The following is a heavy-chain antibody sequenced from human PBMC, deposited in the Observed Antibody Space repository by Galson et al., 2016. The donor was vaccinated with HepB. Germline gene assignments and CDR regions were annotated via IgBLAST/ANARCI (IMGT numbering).Heavy chain of an antibody. CDR1: AGTLFPFA. D-gene: IGHD4-17*01. CDR3: ERDLWASMTSVTSSDAFDI. J-gene: IGHJ3*02. CDR2: INPIFGTP. Sequence: SVKVSCKASAGTLFPFAISWVRQAPGQGLEWMGVINPIFGTPNYAQNFQGRATITADRSTTTAYMELSSLRSEDTAVYYCERDLWASMTSVTSSDAFDIWGQGTKVTVSS. V-gene: IGHV1-69*06.